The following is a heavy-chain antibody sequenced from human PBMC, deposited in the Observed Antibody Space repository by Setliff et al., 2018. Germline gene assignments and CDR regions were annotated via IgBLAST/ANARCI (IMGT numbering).Heavy chain of an antibody. D-gene: IGHD3-16*01. J-gene: IGHJ4*02. CDR3: ARLPNYVWGSPVDY. CDR2: IFYSGRT. CDR1: GASITNINYY. Sequence: SETLSLTCTVSGASITNINYYWGLFRQPPGKGLEWIGSIFYSGRTFYNPSLKSRVTISVDTSKNQFSLTLSSVTAADTAVYYCARLPNYVWGSPVDYWGQGTLVTVSS. V-gene: IGHV4-39*01.